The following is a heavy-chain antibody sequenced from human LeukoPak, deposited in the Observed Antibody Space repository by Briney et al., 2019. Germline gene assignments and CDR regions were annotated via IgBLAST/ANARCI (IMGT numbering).Heavy chain of an antibody. CDR3: ARVAYYYGSGSYYMNDY. CDR2: IIPIFGTA. CDR1: GGTFSSYA. D-gene: IGHD3-10*01. J-gene: IGHJ4*02. V-gene: IGHV1-69*05. Sequence: SVKVSCKASGGTFSSYAISWVRQAPGQGLEWMGGIIPIFGTANYAQKFQGRVTITTDESTSTAYMELSSLRSEDTAVYYCARVAYYYGSGSYYMNDYWGQETLVTVSS.